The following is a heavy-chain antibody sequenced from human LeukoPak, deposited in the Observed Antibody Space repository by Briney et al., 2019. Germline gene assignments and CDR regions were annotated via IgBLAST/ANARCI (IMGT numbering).Heavy chain of an antibody. CDR1: GFTFSSYW. D-gene: IGHD6-13*01. CDR3: ARLRPYSSSWYAFYGMDV. J-gene: IGHJ6*02. Sequence: PGGSLRLSCVASGFTFSSYWMTWVRQAPGKGLEWVANIEPDGTQNYYVDSVEGRFTISRDNAKNSLYLQMNSLRADETAVYYCARLRPYSSSWYAFYGMDVWGQGTTVTVSS. CDR2: IEPDGTQN. V-gene: IGHV3-7*04.